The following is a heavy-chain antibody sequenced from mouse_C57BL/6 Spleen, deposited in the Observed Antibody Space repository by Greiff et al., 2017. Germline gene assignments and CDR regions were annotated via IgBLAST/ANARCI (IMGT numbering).Heavy chain of an antibody. CDR1: GFNIKDDY. CDR2: IDPENGDT. Sequence: EVQVVESGAELVRPGASVTLSCTASGFNIKDDYMHWVKQRPEQGLEWIGWIDPENGDTEYASKFQGKATITADTSSNTAYLQLSSLTSEDTAVYYCTLPFITTVVGYWGQGTSVTVSS. CDR3: TLPFITTVVGY. D-gene: IGHD1-1*01. J-gene: IGHJ4*01. V-gene: IGHV14-4*01.